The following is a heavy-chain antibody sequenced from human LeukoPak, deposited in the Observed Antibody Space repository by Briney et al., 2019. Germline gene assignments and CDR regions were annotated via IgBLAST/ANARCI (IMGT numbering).Heavy chain of an antibody. D-gene: IGHD6-13*01. CDR1: GYTFTGFY. Sequence: ASMKVSCKASGYTFTGFYMRWVRQAPRQGLEWMGWINPNSGGTNYAQKFQGRVTMTRDTSISTAYMELSRLRSDDTAVYYCARDRRSSSWNLFWGQGTMVTVSS. J-gene: IGHJ3*01. CDR3: ARDRRSSSWNLF. CDR2: INPNSGGT. V-gene: IGHV1-2*02.